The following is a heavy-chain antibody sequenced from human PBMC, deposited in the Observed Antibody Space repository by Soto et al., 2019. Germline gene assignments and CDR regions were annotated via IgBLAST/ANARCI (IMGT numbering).Heavy chain of an antibody. Sequence: ASVKVSCKASGYTFTSYYMHWVRQAPGQGLEWMGIINPSGGSTSYAQKFQGRVTMTRDTSTSTVYMELSSLRSEDTAVYYCARDRLPWSITTRRYYYYGMDVWGQGTTVTVSS. V-gene: IGHV1-46*01. CDR2: INPSGGST. J-gene: IGHJ6*02. D-gene: IGHD4-17*01. CDR1: GYTFTSYY. CDR3: ARDRLPWSITTRRYYYYGMDV.